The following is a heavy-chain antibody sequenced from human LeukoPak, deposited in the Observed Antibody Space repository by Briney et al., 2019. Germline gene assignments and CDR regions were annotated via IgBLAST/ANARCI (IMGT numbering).Heavy chain of an antibody. D-gene: IGHD1-1*01. J-gene: IGHJ6*03. Sequence: GGSLRLSCAASGFTFSSYEMNWVRQAPGKGLEWVSYISSSGDTIYYADSVKGRFTISRDNAKNTLYLQMNSLRAEDTAVYYCAREGTGRYYYYYYMDVWGKGTTVTISS. V-gene: IGHV3-48*03. CDR3: AREGTGRYYYYYYMDV. CDR2: ISSSGDTI. CDR1: GFTFSSYE.